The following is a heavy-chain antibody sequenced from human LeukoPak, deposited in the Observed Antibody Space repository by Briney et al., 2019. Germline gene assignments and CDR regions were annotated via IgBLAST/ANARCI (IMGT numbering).Heavy chain of an antibody. CDR3: AKDGYGGGWYYMDV. CDR1: GFTFSSYA. CDR2: ISGSGGST. D-gene: IGHD2-15*01. J-gene: IGHJ6*03. Sequence: GGSLRLSCAASGFTFSSYAMSWVRQAPGKGLEWVSAISGSGGSTYYADSVKGRFTTSRDNGKNSLYLQMNNLRPEDTALYYCAKDGYGGGWYYMDVWGKGTTVTVSS. V-gene: IGHV3-23*01.